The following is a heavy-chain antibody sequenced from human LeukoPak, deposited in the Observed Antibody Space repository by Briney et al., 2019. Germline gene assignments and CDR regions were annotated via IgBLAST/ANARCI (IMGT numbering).Heavy chain of an antibody. J-gene: IGHJ4*02. CDR3: ARGGNFDY. Sequence: GGSLRLSCAASGFTFSNYAMSWVRQAPGKGLEWVSAIINSGGNTYYADSVKGRFTISRDNSKNTLHLQMNSLRAEDTAVYYCARGGNFDYWGQGTLVTVSS. CDR1: GFTFSNYA. D-gene: IGHD3-16*01. CDR2: IINSGGNT. V-gene: IGHV3-23*01.